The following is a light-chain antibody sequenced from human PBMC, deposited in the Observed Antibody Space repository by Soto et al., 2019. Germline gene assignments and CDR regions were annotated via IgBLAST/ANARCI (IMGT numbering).Light chain of an antibody. Sequence: DIQMTQSPSILSASVGDRVTITCRASQSVSSWLAWYQQKPGKAPKLLIHKASRLESGVASRFSGSGSGTEFTLTISSLQPDDFATYHCQEYQTWTFGHGTKVEIK. V-gene: IGKV1-5*03. CDR1: QSVSSW. J-gene: IGKJ1*01. CDR3: QEYQTWT. CDR2: KAS.